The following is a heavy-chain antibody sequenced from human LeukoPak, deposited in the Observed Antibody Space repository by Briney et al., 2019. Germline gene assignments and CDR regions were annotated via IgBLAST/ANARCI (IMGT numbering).Heavy chain of an antibody. J-gene: IGHJ4*02. Sequence: SETLSLTCTVSGGSISNYYWSWIRQPPGKGLEWFGYIYYTGSTNYNPSLESRVTISVDTSKNQFSLKLSSVTAADTAVYYCAGGGDSGGYYYPMFDYWGQGTLVTVSS. V-gene: IGHV4-59*01. D-gene: IGHD3-22*01. CDR1: GGSISNYY. CDR3: AGGGDSGGYYYPMFDY. CDR2: IYYTGST.